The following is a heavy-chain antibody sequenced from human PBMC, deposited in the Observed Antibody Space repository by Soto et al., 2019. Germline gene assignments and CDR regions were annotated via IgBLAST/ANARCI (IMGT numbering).Heavy chain of an antibody. CDR1: GFSFSDYA. V-gene: IGHV3-23*01. D-gene: IGHD2-8*01. J-gene: IGHJ6*02. CDR2: VSGRGDGI. CDR3: AKDGVEVLTYYGMDV. Sequence: EAQILESGGDLVRPGGSLRLSCSISGFSFSDYAMNWVRQAPGKGLEWVSAVSGRGDGIFYADSVKGRFSISRDNSKNTVYLQMNNLRVEDTAVYYCAKDGVEVLTYYGMDVWGRGTTVSVSS.